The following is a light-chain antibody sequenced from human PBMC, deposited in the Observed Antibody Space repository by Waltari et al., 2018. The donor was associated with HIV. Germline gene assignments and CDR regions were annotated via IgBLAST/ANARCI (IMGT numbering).Light chain of an antibody. V-gene: IGLV3-1*01. J-gene: IGLJ2*01. CDR1: KLGNKF. Sequence: SYELTQPPSVSVSPGQTATITCSGDKLGNKFACWYQQQPGQSPVVVIYQDKKRPSGIPERFSGSNSGNTATLTISGTQAMDEADYYCQAWDSTTVIFGGGTKLTVL. CDR2: QDK. CDR3: QAWDSTTVI.